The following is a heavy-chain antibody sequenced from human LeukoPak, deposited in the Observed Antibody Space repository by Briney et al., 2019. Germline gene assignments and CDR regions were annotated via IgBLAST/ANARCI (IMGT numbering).Heavy chain of an antibody. V-gene: IGHV3-30*03. J-gene: IGHJ4*02. CDR3: TTAGYSRYA. CDR2: ISYDGSNK. D-gene: IGHD6-13*01. Sequence: PGGSLRLSCAASGFTFSSYGMHWVRQAPGKGLEWVAVISYDGSNKYYADSVKGRFTISRDNSKNTLYLQMNSLRAEDTAVYYCTTAGYSRYAGGQGTLVTGSS. CDR1: GFTFSSYG.